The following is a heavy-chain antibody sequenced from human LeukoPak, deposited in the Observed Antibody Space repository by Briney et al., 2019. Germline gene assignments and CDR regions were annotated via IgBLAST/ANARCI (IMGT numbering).Heavy chain of an antibody. V-gene: IGHV1-24*01. D-gene: IGHD3-10*01. Sequence: ASVKVSCKVSGYTLTELSMHWVRQAPGKGLEWMGGFDPEDGETIYAQKFQGRVTMTEDTSTDTAYMELSSLRSEDTAVYHCATAGNSITMVRGVIPNLDYWGQGTLSPSPQ. CDR1: GYTLTELS. J-gene: IGHJ4*02. CDR2: FDPEDGET. CDR3: ATAGNSITMVRGVIPNLDY.